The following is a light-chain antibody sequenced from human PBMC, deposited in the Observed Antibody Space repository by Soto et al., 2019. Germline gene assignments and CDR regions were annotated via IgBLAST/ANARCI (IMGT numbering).Light chain of an antibody. V-gene: IGKV3-15*01. CDR3: QQYNFWPPLT. CDR1: QSVNSN. CDR2: DAS. J-gene: IGKJ4*01. Sequence: EIVMPQSPATLSVSPGERATLSCRASQSVNSNLAWYRQKPGQAPRLLISDASTRATGVPARFSGSGSGTEFTLTLSSLQSEDSGIYYCQQYNFWPPLTFGGGTKVEIK.